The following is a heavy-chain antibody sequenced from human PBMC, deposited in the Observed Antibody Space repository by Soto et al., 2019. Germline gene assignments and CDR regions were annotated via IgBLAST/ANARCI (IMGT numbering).Heavy chain of an antibody. J-gene: IGHJ6*02. CDR1: GGTFSSYA. CDR3: ARGSGSYYVDYYGMDV. V-gene: IGHV1-69*13. Sequence: SVKVSCKASGGTFSSYAISWVRQAPGQGLEWMGGIIPIFGTANYAQKFQGRVTITADESTSTAYMELSSLRSEDTAVYYCARGSGSYYVDYYGMDVWGQGTKVTVYS. CDR2: IIPIFGTA. D-gene: IGHD3-10*01.